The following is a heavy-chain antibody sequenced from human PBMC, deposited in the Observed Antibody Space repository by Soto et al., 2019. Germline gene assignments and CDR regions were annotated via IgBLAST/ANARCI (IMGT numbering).Heavy chain of an antibody. V-gene: IGHV3-21*01. Sequence: EVQLVESGGGLVKPGGSLRLSCAASGFTFSSYSMNWVRQAPGKGLEWVSYISSSSSYIYYADSVKGRFTISRDNAKNSLYLQMNSLRAEDTAVYYCARDLISGSYYNYYYGMDVWGQGTTVTVSS. D-gene: IGHD1-26*01. CDR3: ARDLISGSYYNYYYGMDV. J-gene: IGHJ6*02. CDR2: ISSSSSYI. CDR1: GFTFSSYS.